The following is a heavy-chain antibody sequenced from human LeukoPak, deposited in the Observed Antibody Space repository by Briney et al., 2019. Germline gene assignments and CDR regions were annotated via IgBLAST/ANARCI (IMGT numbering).Heavy chain of an antibody. CDR3: ARGTLRYFDPADY. V-gene: IGHV1-2*02. CDR2: INPNSGGT. Sequence: ASVKVSCKSSGYTFTGYYMHWVRQAPGQGLEWMGWINPNSGGTNYAQKLQGRVTMTRDTSISTAYMELSRLRSDDTAVYYCARGTLRYFDPADYWGQGSLVTVSS. CDR1: GYTFTGYY. J-gene: IGHJ4*02. D-gene: IGHD3-9*01.